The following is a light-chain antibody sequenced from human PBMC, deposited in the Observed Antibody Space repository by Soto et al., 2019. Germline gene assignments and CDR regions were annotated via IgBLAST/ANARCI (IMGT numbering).Light chain of an antibody. CDR1: QSVNQK. Sequence: EIVLTQSPATLSVSPGERATLSCRASQSVNQKLGWYQQKPGQAPRLLIYVASYRATGIPARFSGSGSGAEYTLTISNLQAEDFAVYYCQQFNNWPHTFGQGNKVDI. V-gene: IGKV3-15*01. J-gene: IGKJ2*01. CDR2: VAS. CDR3: QQFNNWPHT.